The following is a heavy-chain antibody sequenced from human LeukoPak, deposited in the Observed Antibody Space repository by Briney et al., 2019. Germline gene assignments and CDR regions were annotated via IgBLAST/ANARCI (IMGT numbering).Heavy chain of an antibody. D-gene: IGHD4-17*01. CDR3: ARGLIMTTVTTGFDY. Sequence: ASVKVSCKASGYTFTSYAMHWVRQAPGQRLEWMGWINAGNGNTKYSQKFQGRVTITRDTSASTAYMELSSLRSEDTAVYYCARGLIMTTVTTGFDYWGQGTLVTVSS. V-gene: IGHV1-3*01. J-gene: IGHJ4*02. CDR1: GYTFTSYA. CDR2: INAGNGNT.